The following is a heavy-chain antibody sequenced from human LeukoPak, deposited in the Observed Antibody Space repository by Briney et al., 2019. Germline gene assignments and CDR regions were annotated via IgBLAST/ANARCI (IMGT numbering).Heavy chain of an antibody. V-gene: IGHV4-59*12. D-gene: IGHD3-10*01. Sequence: PSETLSLTCTVSGGSISIYYWSWIRQPPGKGLEWIGYVHYSGSTNYNPSLKSRVTISVDTSKNQFSLKLSSVTAADTAVYYCASTYYGSGSYYPGVGGRDYWGQGTLVTVSS. CDR2: VHYSGST. J-gene: IGHJ4*02. CDR1: GGSISIYY. CDR3: ASTYYGSGSYYPGVGGRDY.